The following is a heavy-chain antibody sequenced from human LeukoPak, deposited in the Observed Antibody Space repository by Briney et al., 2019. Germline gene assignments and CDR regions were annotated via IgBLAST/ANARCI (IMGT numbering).Heavy chain of an antibody. CDR1: GYTFTSYG. CDR2: ISAYNGNT. Sequence: ASVKVSCKASGYTFTSYGISWVRQAPGQGLEWMGWISAYNGNTNYAQKLQGRVTMTTDTSTSTAYMELRSLRSDDTAVYYCARDLDERAVPLDYGMDVWGQGTTVTVSS. CDR3: ARDLDERAVPLDYGMDV. J-gene: IGHJ6*02. D-gene: IGHD1-26*01. V-gene: IGHV1-18*01.